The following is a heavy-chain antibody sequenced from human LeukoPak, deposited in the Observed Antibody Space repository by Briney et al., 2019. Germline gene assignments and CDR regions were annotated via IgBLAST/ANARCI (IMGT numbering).Heavy chain of an antibody. CDR2: IYSGGST. D-gene: IGHD3-22*01. Sequence: GGSLRLSCAASGFTVSSNYMSWVRQAPGKGREGVAVIYSGGSTYYAHSVKGRFTISRDNSKNKMYLQMNSLRAEDTAVYYCARKLNYYDSSGYYGHFDYWGQGTLVTVSS. V-gene: IGHV3-53*01. J-gene: IGHJ4*02. CDR3: ARKLNYYDSSGYYGHFDY. CDR1: GFTVSSNY.